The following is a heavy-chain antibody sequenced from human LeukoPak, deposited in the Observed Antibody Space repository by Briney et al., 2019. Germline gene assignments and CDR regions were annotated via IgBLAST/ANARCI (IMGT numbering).Heavy chain of an antibody. CDR3: AISYYYDSSGYLVDY. J-gene: IGHJ4*02. CDR2: ITPIFGTA. CDR1: GGTFSSYA. D-gene: IGHD3-22*01. Sequence: GASVKVSCKASGGTFSSYAISWVRQAPGQGLEWMGRITPIFGTANYAQKFQGRVTITTDESTSTAYMELSSLRSEDTAVYYCAISYYYDSSGYLVDYWGQGTLVTVSS. V-gene: IGHV1-69*05.